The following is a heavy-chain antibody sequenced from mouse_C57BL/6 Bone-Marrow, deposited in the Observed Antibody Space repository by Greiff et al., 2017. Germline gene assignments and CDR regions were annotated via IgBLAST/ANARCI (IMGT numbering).Heavy chain of an antibody. V-gene: IGHV1-81*01. D-gene: IGHD1-1*01. J-gene: IGHJ2*01. CDR3: ARSTVVVPDY. CDR2: MFPRSGNT. CDR1: GYTFTSYG. Sequence: VQLQQSGAELARPGASVKLSCKASGYTFTSYGISWVKQSTGQGLEWIGEMFPRSGNTYYNEKFKGKATLTADKSSSTAYMELRSLTSEDSAVYFCARSTVVVPDYWGQGTTLTVSS.